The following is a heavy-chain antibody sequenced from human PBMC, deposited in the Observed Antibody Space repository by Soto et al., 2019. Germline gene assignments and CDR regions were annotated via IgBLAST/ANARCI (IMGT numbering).Heavy chain of an antibody. CDR1: GGSISSSY. J-gene: IGHJ4*02. D-gene: IGHD2-15*01. CDR3: ARDGVGYYFDS. CDR2: ISYSGSI. V-gene: IGHV4-59*01. Sequence: QVQLQESGPGLVKPSETLSLTCNVSGGSISSSYWSWIRQPPGKGLEWIGYISYSGSINYNTSLNSRVTISLYTSKNQFSRTLRSVTAADTAVYYCARDGVGYYFDSWGQGTLVTVSS.